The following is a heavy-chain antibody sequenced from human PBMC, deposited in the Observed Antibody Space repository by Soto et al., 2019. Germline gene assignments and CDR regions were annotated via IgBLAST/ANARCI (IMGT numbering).Heavy chain of an antibody. CDR3: ARVATIFGVVIPGGGYYGMDV. J-gene: IGHJ6*02. Sequence: ASVKVSCKASGYPFTSYDINWVRQATGQGLEWMGWMNPNSGNTGYAQKFQGRVTMTRNTSISTAYMELSSLRSEDTAVYYCARVATIFGVVIPGGGYYGMDVWGQGTTVTVSS. V-gene: IGHV1-8*01. CDR2: MNPNSGNT. CDR1: GYPFTSYD. D-gene: IGHD3-3*01.